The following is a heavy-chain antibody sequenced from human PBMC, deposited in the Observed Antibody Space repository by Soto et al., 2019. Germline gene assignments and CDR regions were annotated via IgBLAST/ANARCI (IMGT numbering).Heavy chain of an antibody. D-gene: IGHD5-18*01. CDR1: GGSFGXGGYY. V-gene: IGHV4-61*08. CDR2: IYDGGST. Sequence: TLXLTCTFSGGSFGXGGYYWRLIRQPPGKGLEWVWDIYDGGSTNYNPSLKSRFTISVDTSNNQFSLKLIYVTVADTAVYYCARDFGYSYGNWFDPWGQGALGTVSS. CDR3: ARDFGYSYGNWFDP. J-gene: IGHJ5*02.